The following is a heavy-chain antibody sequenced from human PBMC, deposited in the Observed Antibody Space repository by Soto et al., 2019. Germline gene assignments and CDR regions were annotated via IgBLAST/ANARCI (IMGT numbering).Heavy chain of an antibody. CDR3: ARVRPRVTGDESSAFDI. CDR2: INPNSGGT. Sequence: ASVKVSCKASGYTFTGYYMHWVRQAPGQGLEWMGWINPNSGGTNYAQKFQGWVTMTRDTSISTAYMELSRLRSDDTAVYYCARVRPRVTGDESSAFDIWGQGTMVTVSS. V-gene: IGHV1-2*04. D-gene: IGHD7-27*01. J-gene: IGHJ3*02. CDR1: GYTFTGYY.